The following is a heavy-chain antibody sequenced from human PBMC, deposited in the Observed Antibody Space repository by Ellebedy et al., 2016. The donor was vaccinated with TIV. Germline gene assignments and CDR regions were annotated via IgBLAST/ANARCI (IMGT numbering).Heavy chain of an antibody. V-gene: IGHV4-59*01. J-gene: IGHJ6*01. CDR3: ARDGTVTVLAAMGYYGMAV. CDR2: IYYSGST. CDR1: GGSISRYY. D-gene: IGHD2-2*01. Sequence: MPSETLSLTCTVSGGSISRYYWSWIRQPPGKGLEWIGSIYYSGSTNYNPSLKSRVTISVDTSDNQFSLRLSSVTAADTAVYYCARDGTVTVLAAMGYYGMAVWGQGTTFTVSS.